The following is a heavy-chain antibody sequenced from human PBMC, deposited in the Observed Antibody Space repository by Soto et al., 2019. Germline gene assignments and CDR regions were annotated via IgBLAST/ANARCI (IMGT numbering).Heavy chain of an antibody. CDR2: SYYSGST. CDR1: GGSISSSSYY. Sequence: QLQLQESGPGLVKPSETLSLTCTVSGGSISSSSYYWGWIRQPPGKGLEWIGSSYYSGSTYYNPSLKHRVTISVDTSKNQYSLTLSSVTAAESAVYYCARRIEVSIAAAGYYYYYYGMDVWGQGTTVTVSS. J-gene: IGHJ6*02. D-gene: IGHD6-13*01. V-gene: IGHV4-39*01. CDR3: ARRIEVSIAAAGYYYYYYGMDV.